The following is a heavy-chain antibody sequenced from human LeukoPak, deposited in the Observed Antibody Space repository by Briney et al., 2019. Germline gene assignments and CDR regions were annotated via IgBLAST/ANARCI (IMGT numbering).Heavy chain of an antibody. CDR2: FDPEDGET. V-gene: IGHV1-24*01. Sequence: ASVEVSCKVSGYTLTELSMHWVRQAPGKGLEWMGGFDPEDGETIYAQKFQGRVTMTEDTSTDTAYMELSSLRSEDTAVYYCATGYDILTGSRYGMDVWGKGTTVTVSS. D-gene: IGHD3-9*01. CDR1: GYTLTELS. J-gene: IGHJ6*04. CDR3: ATGYDILTGSRYGMDV.